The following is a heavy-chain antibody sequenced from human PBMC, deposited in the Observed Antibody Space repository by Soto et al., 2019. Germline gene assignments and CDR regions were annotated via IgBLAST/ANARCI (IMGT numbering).Heavy chain of an antibody. D-gene: IGHD2-8*01. V-gene: IGHV3-23*01. CDR2: ISGNGATT. CDR1: GFSFTFYA. Sequence: EVQLLQSGGGLVQPGGSLRLSCEASGFSFTFYAMSWVRQAPGKGLEWVSAISGNGATTFYADSMKGRFTISRDNSRDTLYLQMNRLSAEDTAVYFCAREQCSPLDRYCADGGVDWVDPGGRGTMVTVSS. CDR3: AREQCSPLDRYCADGGVDWVDP. J-gene: IGHJ5*02.